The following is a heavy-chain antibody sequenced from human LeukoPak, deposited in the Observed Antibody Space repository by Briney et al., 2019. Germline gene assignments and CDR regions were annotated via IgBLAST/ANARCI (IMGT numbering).Heavy chain of an antibody. V-gene: IGHV3-33*01. CDR1: GFTFSSYG. J-gene: IGHJ4*02. CDR2: IWYDGSNK. Sequence: GGSLRLSCAASGFTFSSYGMHWVRQAPGNGLEWVAVIWYDGSNKYYADSVKGRFTISRDNSKNTLYLQMNSLRAEDTAVYYCARGGYYDSSGYYDYWGQGTLVTVSS. CDR3: ARGGYYDSSGYYDY. D-gene: IGHD3-22*01.